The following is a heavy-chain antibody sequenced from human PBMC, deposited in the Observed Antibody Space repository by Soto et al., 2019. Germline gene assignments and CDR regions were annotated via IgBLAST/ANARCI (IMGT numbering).Heavy chain of an antibody. CDR3: AGNIVATISSFDY. D-gene: IGHD5-12*01. CDR2: INHSGST. V-gene: IGHV4-34*01. J-gene: IGHJ4*02. Sequence: SETLSLTCAVYGESFSGYYLSWIRQPPGKGLEWIGEINHSGSTNYNPSLKSRVTMSVDTSKNQFSLKLSSVTAADTAMYYCAGNIVATISSFDYWGQGTLVTVYS. CDR1: GESFSGYY.